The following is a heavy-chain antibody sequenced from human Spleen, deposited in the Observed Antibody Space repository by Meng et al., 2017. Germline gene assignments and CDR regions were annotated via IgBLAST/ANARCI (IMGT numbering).Heavy chain of an antibody. CDR1: GFAFSSYG. J-gene: IGHJ6*02. Sequence: GESLKISCAASGFAFSSYGMNWVRQAPGKGLEWVSSIDTSTTYIYYADSVKGRFTISRDNAKNSLYLQMNSLRVEDTAVYYCARDHNYQLLSIGRWENYYYYGMDVWGQGTTVTVSS. D-gene: IGHD2-2*01. CDR3: ARDHNYQLLSIGRWENYYYYGMDV. CDR2: IDTSTTYI. V-gene: IGHV3-21*01.